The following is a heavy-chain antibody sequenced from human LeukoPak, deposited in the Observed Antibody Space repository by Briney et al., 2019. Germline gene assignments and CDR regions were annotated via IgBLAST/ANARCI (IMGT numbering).Heavy chain of an antibody. CDR2: ISSSSTYI. J-gene: IGHJ4*02. V-gene: IGHV3-21*01. Sequence: PGGSLRLSCAASGFTFSTYSMNWVRQAPGKRLEWVSVISSSSTYIYYSDSVRGRFTISRDNAKNSLYLQMNSLRAEDTAVYYCARGDPHGAYFDYWGQGALVTVSS. D-gene: IGHD5-24*01. CDR1: GFTFSTYS. CDR3: ARGDPHGAYFDY.